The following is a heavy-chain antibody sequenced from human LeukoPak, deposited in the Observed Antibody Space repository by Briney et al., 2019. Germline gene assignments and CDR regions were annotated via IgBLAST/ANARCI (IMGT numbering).Heavy chain of an antibody. CDR2: ISYDGRDK. CDR1: GFTFSRYP. D-gene: IGHD3-22*01. Sequence: PGRSLRLSCAASGFTFSRYPMHWVRQAPGKGLEWVSVISYDGRDKHHADSVRGRFTISRDNSKNTLYLQMNSLRAEDTAVYYCAKYVPYDSYPRWGQGTLVTVSS. V-gene: IGHV3-30-3*02. J-gene: IGHJ4*02. CDR3: AKYVPYDSYPR.